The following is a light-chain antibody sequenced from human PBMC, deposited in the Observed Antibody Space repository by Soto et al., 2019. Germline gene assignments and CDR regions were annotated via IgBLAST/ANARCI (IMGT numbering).Light chain of an antibody. Sequence: QSALTQPPSASGSPGQSVAISCTGTSSDVGGYNYVSWYQQHPGKAPKLMIYEGIKRPSGVSNRFSGSKSGNTAFLTISGLQAEDEADYYCCSYAGSGTDNYVFGSGTKVTVL. V-gene: IGLV2-23*01. CDR2: EGI. CDR1: SSDVGGYNY. J-gene: IGLJ1*01. CDR3: CSYAGSGTDNYV.